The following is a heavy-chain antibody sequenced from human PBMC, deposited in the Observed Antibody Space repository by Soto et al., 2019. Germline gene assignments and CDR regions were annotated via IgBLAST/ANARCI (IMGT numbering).Heavy chain of an antibody. Sequence: DVQLVESGGGLVKPGGSLRLSCTASGFTFNLYTLNWVRQAPGKGLEWVSSISSTSSYIYYADSVKGRFAISRDNAEKSLFLQMSDLRAEDTALYCCATEGSSGYRNFDFWGQGTLVTVSS. J-gene: IGHJ4*02. CDR2: ISSTSSYI. V-gene: IGHV3-21*01. CDR3: ATEGSSGYRNFDF. D-gene: IGHD3-22*01. CDR1: GFTFNLYT.